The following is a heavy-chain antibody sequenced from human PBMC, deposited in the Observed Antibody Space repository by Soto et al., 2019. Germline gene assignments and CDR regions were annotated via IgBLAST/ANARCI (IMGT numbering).Heavy chain of an antibody. Sequence: QVQLVQSGAEVKKPGASVKVSCKASGYTFTSYAMHWVRQAPGQRLEWMGWINAGNGNTKYSQKFQGRVTITRDTSASTAYMELSSLRSEDTAVYFCARDPWGYCSSTSCYVGLFDYWGQGPLVTVSS. CDR3: ARDPWGYCSSTSCYVGLFDY. CDR2: INAGNGNT. J-gene: IGHJ4*02. D-gene: IGHD2-2*01. V-gene: IGHV1-3*01. CDR1: GYTFTSYA.